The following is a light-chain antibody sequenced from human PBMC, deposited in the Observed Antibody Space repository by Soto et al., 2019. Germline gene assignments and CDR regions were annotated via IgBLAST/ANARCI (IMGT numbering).Light chain of an antibody. CDR2: GAS. Sequence: EIVMTNSPASLSVSARETATLSSRASQRINRYLAWYQHKPGQAPRLLIHGASTRATGVPARFSGSGSGTEFTLTISSLQSEDSAIYYCHQYNDWPWTFGQGTKV. CDR3: HQYNDWPWT. J-gene: IGKJ1*01. V-gene: IGKV3-15*01. CDR1: QRINRY.